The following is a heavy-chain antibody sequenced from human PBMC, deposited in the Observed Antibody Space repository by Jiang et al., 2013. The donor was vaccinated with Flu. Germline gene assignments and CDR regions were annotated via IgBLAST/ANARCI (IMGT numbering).Heavy chain of an antibody. V-gene: IGHV4-59*11. J-gene: IGHJ4*02. CDR3: ARGLGGWTWNYRYYFDY. D-gene: IGHD1-7*01. CDR2: IYYSGST. CDR1: GGSISSHY. Sequence: TLSLTCTVSGGSISSHYWSWIRQPPGKGLEWIGYIYYSGSTNYNPSLKSRVTISVDTSKNQFSLKLSSVTAADTAVYYCARGLGGWTWNYRYYFDYWGQGTLVTVSS.